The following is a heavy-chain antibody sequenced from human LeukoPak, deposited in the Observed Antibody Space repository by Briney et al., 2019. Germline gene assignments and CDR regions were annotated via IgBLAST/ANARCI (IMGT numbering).Heavy chain of an antibody. J-gene: IGHJ4*02. Sequence: GGSLRLSCAASGFTFSSYAMSWVRQAPGKGLEWVSAISGSGGSTYYADSVKGRFTISRDNSKNTLYLQMNSLRAEDTAVYYCAKEAYDGSGSYYDFDYWGQGTLVTVSS. CDR1: GFTFSSYA. CDR3: AKEAYDGSGSYYDFDY. CDR2: ISGSGGST. D-gene: IGHD3-10*01. V-gene: IGHV3-23*01.